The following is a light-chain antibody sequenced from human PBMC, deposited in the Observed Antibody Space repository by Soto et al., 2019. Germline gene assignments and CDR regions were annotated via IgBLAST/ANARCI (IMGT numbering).Light chain of an antibody. CDR1: SSGVGGYNY. Sequence: QSVLTQPASVSGSPGQWITIPCTGTSSGVGGYNYVSWYQQHPGKAPKLMIYDVSNRPSGVSNRFSGSKSGNTASLTISGLQAEDEADYYCSSYTSSSTLEVFGTGTKVTVL. CDR3: SSYTSSSTLEV. V-gene: IGLV2-14*01. CDR2: DVS. J-gene: IGLJ1*01.